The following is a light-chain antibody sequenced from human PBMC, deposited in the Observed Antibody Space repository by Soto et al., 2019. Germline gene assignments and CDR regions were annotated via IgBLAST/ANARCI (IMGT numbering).Light chain of an antibody. V-gene: IGKV3-15*01. Sequence: EIVMTRSPATLSVSPGERATLSCRASQSVSSNLAWYQQKPGQAPRLLIYGASTRATGIPARFSGSGSGTEFTLTISSPQSEDFAVYYCQQYNNWPPPLTFGGGTKVEIK. CDR1: QSVSSN. J-gene: IGKJ4*01. CDR2: GAS. CDR3: QQYNNWPPPLT.